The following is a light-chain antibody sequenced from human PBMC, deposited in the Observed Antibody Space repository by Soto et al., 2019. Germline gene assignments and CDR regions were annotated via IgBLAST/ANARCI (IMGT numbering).Light chain of an antibody. V-gene: IGKV3-15*01. CDR3: QQYIEWPRT. Sequence: EIVLTQSPVTLSVSPGERATLSCRAGQSVYSTLAWYQQKPGQAPRLLIYGASTRSSGIPARFSGSGFGTEFTLTISSQEPEDFAVYYCQQYIEWPRTFGQGTKVEV. CDR1: QSVYST. CDR2: GAS. J-gene: IGKJ1*01.